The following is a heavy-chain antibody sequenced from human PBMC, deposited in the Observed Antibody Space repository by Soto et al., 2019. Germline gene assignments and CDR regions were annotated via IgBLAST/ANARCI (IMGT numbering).Heavy chain of an antibody. CDR1: GFSFSTYG. J-gene: IGHJ4*02. D-gene: IGHD3-16*01. V-gene: IGHV3-64*07. Sequence: EVQLVESGGALVQPGESLRLSCAASGFSFSTYGMHGVRQAPGKGLEYVSAITGGGSTYYADSVKGRFTISRDNSKNTLYLQMGSLRAEDMAVYFCAGVRQNYAAYDYWGQGTLVTVSS. CDR3: AGVRQNYAAYDY. CDR2: ITGGGST.